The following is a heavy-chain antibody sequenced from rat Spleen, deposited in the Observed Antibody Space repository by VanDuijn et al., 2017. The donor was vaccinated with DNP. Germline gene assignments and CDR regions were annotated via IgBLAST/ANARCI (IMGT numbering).Heavy chain of an antibody. Sequence: EVQLVESGGGLVQPGRSLKLSCAASGFTFSAFYMAWVRQAPAKGLEWVAYIGSPAYAPYYTDSVKGRFTISRDNAKSTLYLQMNTLRPEDTATYYCARTMYTTDYLDYWGQGVMVTVSS. CDR2: IGSPAYAP. V-gene: IGHV5-22*01. CDR3: ARTMYTTDYLDY. J-gene: IGHJ2*01. D-gene: IGHD1-6*01. CDR1: GFTFSAFY.